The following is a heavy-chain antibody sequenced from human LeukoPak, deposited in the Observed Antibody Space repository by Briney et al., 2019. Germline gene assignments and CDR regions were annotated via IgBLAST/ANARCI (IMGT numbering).Heavy chain of an antibody. CDR2: IYSAGST. CDR1: GFTVSSNS. V-gene: IGHV3-53*01. D-gene: IGHD1-26*01. CDR3: ARVWELSFDY. J-gene: IGHJ4*02. Sequence: GGSLRLSCAASGFTVSSNSMNWVRQAPGKGLEWVSIIYSAGSTYYADSVKGRFTISRDNSKNTLYLQMNSLRAEDTAVYYCARVWELSFDYWGQGTLVTVSS.